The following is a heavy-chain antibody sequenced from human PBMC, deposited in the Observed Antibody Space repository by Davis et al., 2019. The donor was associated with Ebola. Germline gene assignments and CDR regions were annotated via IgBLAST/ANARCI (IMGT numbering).Heavy chain of an antibody. CDR3: ARGYYYPY. J-gene: IGHJ4*02. CDR1: GFTVSSNY. Sequence: GESLKISCAASGFTVSSNYMSWVRQAPGKGLEWVSVIYSGGSTYYADSVKGRFTISRDNSKNTLYLQMNSLRAEDTAVYYCARGYYYPYWGQGTLVTVSS. V-gene: IGHV3-53*01. D-gene: IGHD3-10*01. CDR2: IYSGGST.